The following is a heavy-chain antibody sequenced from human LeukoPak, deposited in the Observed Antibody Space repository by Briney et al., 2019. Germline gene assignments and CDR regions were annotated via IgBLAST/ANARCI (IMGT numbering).Heavy chain of an antibody. CDR1: GFTISDYW. CDR3: ARHFGGSFDY. J-gene: IGHJ4*02. Sequence: GGSLRLSCAASGFTISDYWMSWVRQAPGKGLEWVANIKEDGSEKNYVDSAKGRFTISRDNAKNSLYLQMNNLRAEDTAVYYCARHFGGSFDYWGQGTLVTVSS. CDR2: IKEDGSEK. V-gene: IGHV3-7*01. D-gene: IGHD3-10*01.